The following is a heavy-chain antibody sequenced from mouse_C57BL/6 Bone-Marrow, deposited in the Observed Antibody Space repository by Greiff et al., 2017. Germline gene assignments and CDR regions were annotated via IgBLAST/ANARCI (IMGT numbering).Heavy chain of an antibody. CDR1: GFTFSSYA. CDR2: ISSGGDYI. J-gene: IGHJ3*01. CDR3: TRGTGTGEFAY. Sequence: EVQVVESGEGLVKPGGSLKLSCAASGFTFSSYAMSWVRQTPEKRLEWVAYISSGGDYIYYADTVKGRFTIARDNARNTLYLQMSSLKSEDTAMYYCTRGTGTGEFAYWGQGTLVTVSA. V-gene: IGHV5-9-1*02. D-gene: IGHD4-1*01.